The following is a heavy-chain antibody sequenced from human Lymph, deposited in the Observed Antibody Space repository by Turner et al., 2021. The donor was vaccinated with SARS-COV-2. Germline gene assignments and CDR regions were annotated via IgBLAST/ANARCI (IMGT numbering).Heavy chain of an antibody. CDR1: AFTFADDA. Sequence: EVQLVDPGGGVVQPGGTLRLSCSASAFTFADDAMHWVRQAPGKGLEWVSLISGDGGSTYSADSVKGRFTISRDNSKNSLYLQMNSLRTEDTALYYCAKDPGYCSGGSCYSRTYFDYWGQGTLVTVSS. CDR2: ISGDGGST. D-gene: IGHD2-15*01. V-gene: IGHV3-43*02. CDR3: AKDPGYCSGGSCYSRTYFDY. J-gene: IGHJ4*02.